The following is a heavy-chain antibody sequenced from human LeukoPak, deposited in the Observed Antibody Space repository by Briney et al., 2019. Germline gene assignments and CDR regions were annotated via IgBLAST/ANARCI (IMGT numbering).Heavy chain of an antibody. V-gene: IGHV1-2*02. CDR3: ASSRGRYYDILTGYYNHYYYYMDV. CDR2: INPNSGGT. CDR1: GYTFTGYY. Sequence: ASVKVSCKASGYTFTGYYMHRVRQAPGQGLEWMGWINPNSGGTNYAQKFQGRVTMTRDTSISTAYMELSRLRSDDTAVYYCASSRGRYYDILTGYYNHYYYYMDVWGKGTTVTVSS. D-gene: IGHD3-9*01. J-gene: IGHJ6*03.